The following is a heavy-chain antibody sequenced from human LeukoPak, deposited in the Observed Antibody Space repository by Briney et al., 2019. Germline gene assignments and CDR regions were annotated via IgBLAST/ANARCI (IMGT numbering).Heavy chain of an antibody. D-gene: IGHD5-12*01. J-gene: IGHJ4*02. CDR3: ARDRGSGYDSSDY. CDR1: GYTFTGYY. CDR2: INPSGVST. V-gene: IGHV1-46*01. Sequence: GASVKVSCKASGYTFTGYYMHWVRQAPGQGLEWMGIINPSGVSTTYAQKFQGRVTMTRDTSTSTVYMELSSLRSEDTAVYYSARDRGSGYDSSDYWGQGTLVTVSS.